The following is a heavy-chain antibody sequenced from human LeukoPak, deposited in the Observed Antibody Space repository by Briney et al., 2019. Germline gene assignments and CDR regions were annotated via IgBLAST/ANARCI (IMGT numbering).Heavy chain of an antibody. CDR2: ISSSSSTI. J-gene: IGHJ3*02. V-gene: IGHV3-48*01. Sequence: GGSLRLSCAASGFTFSSYSMNWVRQAPGKGLEWVSYISSSSSTIYYADSVKGRFTISRDNAKNSLYLQMNSLRAEDTALYYCARDAVPAAMRIEDAFDIWGQGTMVTVSS. D-gene: IGHD2-2*01. CDR1: GFTFSSYS. CDR3: ARDAVPAAMRIEDAFDI.